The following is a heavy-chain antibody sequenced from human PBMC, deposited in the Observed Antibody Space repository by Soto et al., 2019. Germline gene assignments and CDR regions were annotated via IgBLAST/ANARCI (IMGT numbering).Heavy chain of an antibody. J-gene: IGHJ5*01. V-gene: IGHV4-34*01. CDR3: STRAYDTNGYYRFDP. CDR2: INHSGRV. Sequence: LSLTCAVYGGSFSGHSWTWIRQSPGKGLEWIGDINHSGRVNYSPSLKSRVTISLDTSKNQFSLTLSAVTAADTAMYYCSTRAYDTNGYYRFDPWGQGTLVTVS. D-gene: IGHD3-22*01. CDR1: GGSFSGHS.